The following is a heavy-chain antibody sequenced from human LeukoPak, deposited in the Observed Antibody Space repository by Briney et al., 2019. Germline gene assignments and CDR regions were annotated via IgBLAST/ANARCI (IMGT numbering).Heavy chain of an antibody. V-gene: IGHV4-34*01. Sequence: PSETLSLTCAVYGGSFSGYYWSWIRQPPGKGLEWIGAINHSGSINYNPSLKSRVTISVDTSKNQFSLKLSSVTAADTAVYYGERVRGVPAAIHWGDHLVDYWGQGTLVTVSS. J-gene: IGHJ4*02. CDR1: GGSFSGYY. D-gene: IGHD2-2*02. CDR3: ERVRGVPAAIHWGDHLVDY. CDR2: INHSGSI.